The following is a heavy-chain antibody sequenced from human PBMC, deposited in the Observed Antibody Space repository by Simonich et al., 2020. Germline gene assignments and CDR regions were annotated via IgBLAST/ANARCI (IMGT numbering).Heavy chain of an antibody. CDR1: GYTFTGYY. CDR2: INPNRGGN. V-gene: IGHV1-2*02. Sequence: QVQLVQSGAEVKKPGASVKVSCKASGYTFTGYYMHWVRQAPGQGLAWMGWINPNRGGNNYAQKFQGRVTMTRDTSISTAYMELSRLRSDDTAVYYCAREDGTGDPHCIDYWGQGTLVTVSS. D-gene: IGHD7-27*01. CDR3: AREDGTGDPHCIDY. J-gene: IGHJ4*02.